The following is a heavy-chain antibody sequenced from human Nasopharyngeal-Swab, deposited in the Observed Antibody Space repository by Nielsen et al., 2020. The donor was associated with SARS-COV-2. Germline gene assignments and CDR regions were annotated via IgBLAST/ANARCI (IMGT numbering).Heavy chain of an antibody. J-gene: IGHJ5*02. CDR3: ASSPFRITIFGVVIGNWFDP. D-gene: IGHD3-3*01. V-gene: IGHV4-39*01. Sequence: WIRQPPGEGLEWIGSIYYSGSTYYNPSLKSRVTISVDTSKNQFSLKLSSVTAADTAVYYCASSPFRITIFGVVIGNWFDPWGQETLVTVSS. CDR2: IYYSGST.